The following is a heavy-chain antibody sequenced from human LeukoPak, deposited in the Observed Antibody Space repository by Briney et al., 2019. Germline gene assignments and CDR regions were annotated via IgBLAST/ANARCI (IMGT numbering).Heavy chain of an antibody. D-gene: IGHD2-2*03. J-gene: IGHJ5*02. CDR2: ISYDGSNE. Sequence: GRSLRLSCAASESTFRRYAMHWVRQAPGKGLEWVAVISYDGSNEDYADSVKGRFTISRDNSKNTLYVQMNSLRAEDTAVYYCAKDGYCGSNRCYGWFDPWGQGTLVTVSS. CDR3: AKDGYCGSNRCYGWFDP. CDR1: ESTFRRYA. V-gene: IGHV3-30*04.